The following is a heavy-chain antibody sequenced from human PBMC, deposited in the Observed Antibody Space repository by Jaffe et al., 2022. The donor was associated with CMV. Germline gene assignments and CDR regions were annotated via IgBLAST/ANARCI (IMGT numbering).Heavy chain of an antibody. Sequence: QVQLVESGGGLVEPGGSLRLSCVSSGFVFSDSSMSWVRQAPGKGLEWISYISRSFSSISYADSVQGRFTISRDNAKNSLYLELNSLRADDTAVYYCARDLATRGFFDYWGRGTLVTVSS. CDR1: GFVFSDSS. J-gene: IGHJ4*02. CDR2: ISRSFSSI. D-gene: IGHD2-15*01. CDR3: ARDLATRGFFDY. V-gene: IGHV3-11*01.